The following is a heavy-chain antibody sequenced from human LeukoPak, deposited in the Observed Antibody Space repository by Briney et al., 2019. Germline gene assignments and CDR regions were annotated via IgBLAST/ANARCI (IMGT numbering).Heavy chain of an antibody. D-gene: IGHD3-22*01. CDR2: IIPILGIA. J-gene: IGHJ6*02. Sequence: ASVTVSCKASGGTFSSYTISWVRQAPGQGLEWMGRIIPILGIANYAQKFQGRVTITADKSTSTAHMELSSLRSEDTAVYYCARDGDYYDSSGDDYYYGMDVWGQGTTVTVSS. CDR3: ARDGDYYDSSGDDYYYGMDV. V-gene: IGHV1-69*04. CDR1: GGTFSSYT.